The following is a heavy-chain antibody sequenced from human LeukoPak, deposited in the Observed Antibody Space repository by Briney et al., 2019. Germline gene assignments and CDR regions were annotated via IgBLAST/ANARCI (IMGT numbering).Heavy chain of an antibody. CDR3: AGGWYYFDY. CDR2: IYYSGST. Sequence: PSETLSLTCTVSGGSISSSSYYWGWTRQPPGKGLEWIGSIYYSGSTYYNPSLKSRVTISVDTSKNQFSLKLSSVTAADTAVYYCAGGWYYFDYWGQGTLVTVSS. D-gene: IGHD6-19*01. CDR1: GGSISSSSYY. V-gene: IGHV4-39*01. J-gene: IGHJ4*02.